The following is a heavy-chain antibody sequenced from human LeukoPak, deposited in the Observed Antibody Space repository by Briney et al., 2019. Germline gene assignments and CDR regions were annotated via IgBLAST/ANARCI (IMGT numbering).Heavy chain of an antibody. D-gene: IGHD1-26*01. J-gene: IGHJ5*02. CDR1: GFAFSSYW. CDR3: ARVIAGATNWFDP. Sequence: GGSLRLSCEASGFAFSSYWMHWVRQAPGKGLVWVSRINSDGSTTNYADSVRGRFRTSRDNAKNTLYLQMNSVRAEDTAVYYCARVIAGATNWFDPWGQGTLVTVSS. V-gene: IGHV3-74*01. CDR2: INSDGSTT.